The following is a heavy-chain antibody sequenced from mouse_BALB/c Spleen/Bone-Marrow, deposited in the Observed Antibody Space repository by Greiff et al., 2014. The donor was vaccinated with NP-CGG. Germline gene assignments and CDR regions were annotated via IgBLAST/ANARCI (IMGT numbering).Heavy chain of an antibody. D-gene: IGHD1-1*01. CDR1: GFNIKDTY. V-gene: IGHV14-3*02. Sequence: VQLQQSGAELVKPGASVKLSCTASGFNIKDTYMHWVKQRPEQGLEWIGRIDPANGNTKYDPKFQGKATMTADTSSNTAYLQLSSLASEDSAVYYCATYFYGNSFDYWGQGTTLTVSS. J-gene: IGHJ2*01. CDR3: ATYFYGNSFDY. CDR2: IDPANGNT.